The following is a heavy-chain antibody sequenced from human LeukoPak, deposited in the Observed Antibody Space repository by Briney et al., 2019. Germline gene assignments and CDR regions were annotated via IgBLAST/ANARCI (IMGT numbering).Heavy chain of an antibody. J-gene: IGHJ4*02. CDR3: AKGLFSGYDKYLDS. Sequence: GGSLRLSCVASGFAFETYTMNWVRQAPGKGLEWVSFISSTSSDINYADSVRDRFTISRDNAKNSLFLQMDSLRVEDTAVYYRAKGLFSGYDKYLDSWGQGTLVTVSS. D-gene: IGHD5-12*01. CDR2: ISSTSSDI. V-gene: IGHV3-21*04. CDR1: GFAFETYT.